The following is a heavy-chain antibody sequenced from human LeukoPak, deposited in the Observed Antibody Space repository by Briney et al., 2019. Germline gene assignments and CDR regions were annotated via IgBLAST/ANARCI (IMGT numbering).Heavy chain of an antibody. CDR1: GFTFSSYG. Sequence: PGGSLRLSCAASGFTFSSYGMHWVRQAPGKGLEWVAVIWYDGSNKYYADSVKGRFTISRDNSKNTLYLQMNSLRAEDTAVYYCARDSAYYDFWSGYSDAFDIWGQGTMVTVSS. J-gene: IGHJ3*02. CDR3: ARDSAYYDFWSGYSDAFDI. V-gene: IGHV3-33*01. CDR2: IWYDGSNK. D-gene: IGHD3-3*01.